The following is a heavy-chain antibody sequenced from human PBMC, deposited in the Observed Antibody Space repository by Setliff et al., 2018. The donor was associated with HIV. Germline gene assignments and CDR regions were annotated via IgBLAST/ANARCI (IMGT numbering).Heavy chain of an antibody. CDR1: GFSISSRYY. D-gene: IGHD1-1*01. V-gene: IGHV4-38-2*01. CDR3: AQLGMVDDFDY. J-gene: IGHJ4*02. CDR2: IYHTGSS. Sequence: SETLSLTCDVSGFSISSRYYWGWIRQSPGKGLEWIGNIYHTGSSYYNPSLKSRVTISVDTSKNHFSLKLRSVTAADTAVYYCAQLGMVDDFDYWGQGTLVTVSS.